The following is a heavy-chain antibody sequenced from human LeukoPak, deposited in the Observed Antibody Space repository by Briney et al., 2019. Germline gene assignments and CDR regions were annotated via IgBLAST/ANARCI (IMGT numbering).Heavy chain of an antibody. J-gene: IGHJ4*02. Sequence: SETLSLTCTVSGGSISSYYWSWIRQPPGKGLEWVGYIYYSGSTNYNPSLKSRVTISIDTSKNQFSLRLSSVTAADTAVYYCARGAAGYSYGWGQGTLVTVSS. D-gene: IGHD5-18*01. CDR1: GGSISSYY. V-gene: IGHV4-59*01. CDR2: IYYSGST. CDR3: ARGAAGYSYG.